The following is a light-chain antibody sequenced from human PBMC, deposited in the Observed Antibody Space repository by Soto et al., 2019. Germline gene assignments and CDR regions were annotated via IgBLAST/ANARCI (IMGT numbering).Light chain of an antibody. CDR2: EVN. V-gene: IGLV2-8*01. CDR1: SSDVGGYNY. Sequence: QSVLTEPSSASVSPGQSVAISCTGTSSDVGGYNYVSLYQQHPGKAPKLMIYEVNKRPSGVPDRFSGSKSGNTASLTVSGLQAEDEADYYCSSYAGSSNVFGTGTKVTVL. J-gene: IGLJ1*01. CDR3: SSYAGSSNV.